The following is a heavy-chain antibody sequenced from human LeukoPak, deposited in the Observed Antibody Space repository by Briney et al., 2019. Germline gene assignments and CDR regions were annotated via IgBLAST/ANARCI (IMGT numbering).Heavy chain of an antibody. D-gene: IGHD2-15*01. CDR3: ARDERYCSGGSCQYFDY. Sequence: GGSLSLSCAASGFTVSSNYMSWVRQAPGKGLEWVSVIYSGGSTYYADSVKGRFTISRDNSKNTLYLQMNSLRAEDTAVYYCARDERYCSGGSCQYFDYWGQGTLVTVSS. V-gene: IGHV3-53*01. J-gene: IGHJ4*02. CDR1: GFTVSSNY. CDR2: IYSGGST.